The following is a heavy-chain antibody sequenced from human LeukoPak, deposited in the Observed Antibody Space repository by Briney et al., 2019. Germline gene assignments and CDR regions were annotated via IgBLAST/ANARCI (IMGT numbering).Heavy chain of an antibody. CDR3: AKSGGYGLIDY. V-gene: IGHV4-39*01. CDR2: IYCSGST. Sequence: PSETLSLTCTVSGGSISSSSYYWGWIRQPPGKVLEWIGNIYCSGSTYYNESLESRVTISIDTSKNQFSLKLNSVTAAAPAMYYCAKSGGYGLIDYWGQGTLVTVSS. J-gene: IGHJ4*02. D-gene: IGHD1-26*01. CDR1: GGSISSSSYY.